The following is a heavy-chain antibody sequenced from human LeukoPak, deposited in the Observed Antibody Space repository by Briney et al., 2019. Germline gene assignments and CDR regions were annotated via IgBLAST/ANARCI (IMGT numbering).Heavy chain of an antibody. CDR1: GFTFSSYS. D-gene: IGHD3-10*01. CDR2: ISSSSSYI. V-gene: IGHV3-21*01. CDR3: ARGAPLWFGVAP. Sequence: GGSLRLSCAASGFTFSSYSMNWVRQAPGKGLEWVSSISSSSSYIYYADSVKGRFTISRDNAKNSLYLQMNSLRAEDTAVYYCARGAPLWFGVAPWGQGTLVTVSS. J-gene: IGHJ5*02.